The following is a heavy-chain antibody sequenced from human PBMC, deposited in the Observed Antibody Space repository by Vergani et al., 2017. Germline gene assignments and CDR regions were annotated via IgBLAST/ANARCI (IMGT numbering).Heavy chain of an antibody. V-gene: IGHV4-39*07. D-gene: IGHD3-9*01. CDR3: AGRSGVVYDIFSGTQYFLDF. CDR1: GGSISSGDYY. CDR2: IYRTGRT. J-gene: IGHJ4*02. Sequence: QVQLEESGPGLVKPSQTLSLTCTVSGGSISSGDYYWDWIRQPPGKGLEWIGSIYRTGRTHFNPSLKSRVTISVDTSNNHFSLRLNSLTAADTAVYYCAGRSGVVYDIFSGTQYFLDFWGQGTLVTVSS.